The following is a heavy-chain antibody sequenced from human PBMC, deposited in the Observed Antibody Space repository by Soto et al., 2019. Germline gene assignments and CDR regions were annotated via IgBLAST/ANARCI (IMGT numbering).Heavy chain of an antibody. Sequence: GGSLRLSCAASGFTFSSYAMTWVRQAPGKGLEWVSAISGRGGSTYYTDSVKGRFTISRDNSKNTLYLQMNSLRAEDTAVYYCAKVWFAELSPFDYWGQGTLVTVSS. V-gene: IGHV3-23*01. J-gene: IGHJ4*02. CDR3: AKVWFAELSPFDY. CDR2: ISGRGGST. D-gene: IGHD3-10*01. CDR1: GFTFSSYA.